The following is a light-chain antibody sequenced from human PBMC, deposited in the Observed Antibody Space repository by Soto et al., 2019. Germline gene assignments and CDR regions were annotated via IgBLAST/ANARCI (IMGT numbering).Light chain of an antibody. CDR2: TAS. Sequence: DIQMTQSPSPLSASVGDRVTITCRASQGISNYLAWYQQKPGKVPKLLIYTASTLQSGVPPRFSGSGSGTDFTLTISSLRPEDVATYYCQKYNSAPWTFGQGTKVDIK. J-gene: IGKJ1*01. V-gene: IGKV1-27*01. CDR3: QKYNSAPWT. CDR1: QGISNY.